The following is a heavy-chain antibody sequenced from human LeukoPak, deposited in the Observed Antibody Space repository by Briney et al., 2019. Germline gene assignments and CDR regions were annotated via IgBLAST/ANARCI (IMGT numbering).Heavy chain of an antibody. J-gene: IGHJ4*02. CDR1: GGSISSSKW. Sequence: SETLSLTCVVSGGSISSSKWWSLVRPAPGKGLEWIGEISHSGSINYNPSFASRVTISVDKSKNQFSLSLTSVTAADTAMYYCARLSSDLLHFDYWGQGTLASVSS. CDR3: ARLSSDLLHFDY. CDR2: ISHSGSI. V-gene: IGHV4-4*02. D-gene: IGHD3-10*01.